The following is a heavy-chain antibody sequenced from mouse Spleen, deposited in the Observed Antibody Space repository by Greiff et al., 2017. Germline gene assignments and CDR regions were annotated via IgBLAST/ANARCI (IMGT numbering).Heavy chain of an antibody. V-gene: IGHV3-6*02. Sequence: EVKLVESGPGLVKPSQSLSLTCSVTGYSITSGYYWNWIRQFPGNKLEWMGYISYDGSNNYNPSLKNRISITRDTSKNQFFLKLNSVTTEDTATYYCAARTGYSYAMDYWGQGTSVTVSS. CDR1: GYSITSGYY. D-gene: IGHD2-3*01. J-gene: IGHJ4*01. CDR3: AARTGYSYAMDY. CDR2: ISYDGSN.